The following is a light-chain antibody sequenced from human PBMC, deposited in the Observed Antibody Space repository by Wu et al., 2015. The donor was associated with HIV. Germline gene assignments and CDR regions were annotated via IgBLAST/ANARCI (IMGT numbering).Light chain of an antibody. J-gene: IGKJ5*01. CDR1: QSVGYY. Sequence: EIVLTQSPVTLSLSPGGRATLSCRASQSVGYYLAWYQQKPGQAPRLLIYDASNRATGIPDRFSGRGAGTDFSLIISTLEPEDFAVYYCQQYGSSPITFGQGTRLEIK. CDR2: DAS. CDR3: QQYGSSPIT. V-gene: IGKV3-20*01.